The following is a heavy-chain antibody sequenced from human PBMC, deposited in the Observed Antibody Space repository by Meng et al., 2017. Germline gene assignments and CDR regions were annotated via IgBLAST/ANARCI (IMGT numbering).Heavy chain of an antibody. CDR1: GFTFSSYE. Sequence: GGSLRLSCAASGFTFSSYEMNWVRQAPGKGLEWVSYISSSGSTIYYADSVKGRFTISRDNAKNSLYLQMNSLRAEDTAVYYCARVRSMYYDSSGYFDYWGQGTLVTGYS. D-gene: IGHD3-22*01. CDR2: ISSSGSTI. J-gene: IGHJ4*02. V-gene: IGHV3-48*03. CDR3: ARVRSMYYDSSGYFDY.